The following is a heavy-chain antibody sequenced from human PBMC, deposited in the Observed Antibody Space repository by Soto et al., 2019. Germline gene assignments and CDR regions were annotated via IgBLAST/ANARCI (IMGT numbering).Heavy chain of an antibody. D-gene: IGHD3-10*01. J-gene: IGHJ6*02. CDR1: GFTFSSYW. CDR3: ASDLSGRADV. V-gene: IGHV3-74*01. CDR2: INSDGSST. Sequence: VSLRLSCAASGFTFSSYWMHWVRQAPWKGLVWVSRINSDGSSTSYADSVKGRFTISRDNAKNTLYLQMNSLRVEGTAVYYCASDLSGRADVWGQGTTVTVSS.